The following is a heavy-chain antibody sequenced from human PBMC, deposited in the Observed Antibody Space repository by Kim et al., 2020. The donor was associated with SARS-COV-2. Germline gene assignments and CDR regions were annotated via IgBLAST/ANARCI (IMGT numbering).Heavy chain of an antibody. D-gene: IGHD3-22*01. CDR2: IIPIFGTA. CDR1: GGTFSSYA. J-gene: IGHJ5*02. Sequence: SVKVSCKASGGTFSSYAIIWVRQAPGQGLEWMGGIIPIFGTANYAQKFQGRVTITADESTSTAYMELSSLRSEDTAVYYCARGDLLHYDSSGYPRGWFDPWGQGTLVTVSS. CDR3: ARGDLLHYDSSGYPRGWFDP. V-gene: IGHV1-69*13.